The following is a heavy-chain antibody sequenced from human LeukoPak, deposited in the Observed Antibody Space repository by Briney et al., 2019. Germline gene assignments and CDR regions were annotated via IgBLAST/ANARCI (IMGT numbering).Heavy chain of an antibody. V-gene: IGHV4-61*02. CDR3: ARAHPTGRGFDP. CDR2: IYTSGST. CDR1: GGSISSGGYY. Sequence: SETLSLTCTISGGSISSGGYYWSWIRQPAGKGLEWIGRIYTSGSTNYNPSLKSRVTISVDTSKNQFSLKLSSVTAADTAVYYCARAHPTGRGFDPWGQGTLVTVSS. J-gene: IGHJ5*02.